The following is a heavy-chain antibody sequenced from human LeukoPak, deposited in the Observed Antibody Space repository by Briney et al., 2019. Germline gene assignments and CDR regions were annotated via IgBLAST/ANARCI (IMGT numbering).Heavy chain of an antibody. CDR2: IYYSGST. CDR1: GGSIRGYY. D-gene: IGHD4-17*01. Sequence: SETLSLTCTVSGGSIRGYYWSWIRQPLGKGLEWIGYIYYSGSTNYNPSLQSRVTISVDTSKNQFSLKLSSVTAADTAVYYCARGGILRRPRRAFFDYWGQGTLVTVSS. CDR3: ARGGILRRPRRAFFDY. V-gene: IGHV4-59*12. J-gene: IGHJ4*02.